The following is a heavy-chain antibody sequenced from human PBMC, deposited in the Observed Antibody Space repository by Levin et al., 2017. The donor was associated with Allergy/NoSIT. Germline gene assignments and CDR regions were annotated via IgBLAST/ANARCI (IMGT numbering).Heavy chain of an antibody. D-gene: IGHD3-3*01. CDR2: INSDGSST. CDR1: GFTFSSYW. J-gene: IGHJ4*02. V-gene: IGHV3-74*01. Sequence: GGSLRLSCAASGFTFSSYWMHWVRQAPGKGLVWVSRINSDGSSTRYADSVKGRFTISRDNAKNTLYLQMNSLRAEDTAVYYCARVYYDFWSGYSPPDYWGQGTLVTVSS. CDR3: ARVYYDFWSGYSPPDY.